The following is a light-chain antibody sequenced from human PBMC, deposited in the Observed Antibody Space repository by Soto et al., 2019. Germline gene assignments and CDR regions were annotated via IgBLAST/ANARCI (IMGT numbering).Light chain of an antibody. J-gene: IGLJ3*02. CDR3: CSLTNGATWV. V-gene: IGLV2-23*01. CDR1: NSDVGSHNF. Sequence: QSALTQPASVSGSPGQSITISCTGTNSDVGSHNFVSWYQQYPGKAPKLLIYEASKLPSGLSNRFSGSKSGNTASLTISGLQAEDEADYYCCSLTNGATWVFGGGTKLTFL. CDR2: EAS.